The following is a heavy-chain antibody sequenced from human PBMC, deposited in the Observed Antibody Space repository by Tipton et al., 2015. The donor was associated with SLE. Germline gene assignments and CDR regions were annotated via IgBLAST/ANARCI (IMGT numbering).Heavy chain of an antibody. Sequence: TLSLTCTVSGASIGSHHWTWIRQTPGKGLEWIGKIFYSGGTNYSPFLNSRITISVDTSKNQLSLNVISMTAADTAVYYCARLAVAGMWYYFDFWGQGAPVTVSS. D-gene: IGHD6-19*01. CDR2: IFYSGGT. CDR3: ARLAVAGMWYYFDF. V-gene: IGHV4-59*11. J-gene: IGHJ4*02. CDR1: GASIGSHH.